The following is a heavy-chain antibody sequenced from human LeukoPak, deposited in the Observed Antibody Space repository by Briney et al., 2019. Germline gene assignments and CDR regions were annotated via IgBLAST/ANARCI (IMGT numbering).Heavy chain of an antibody. CDR2: ISYDGSDK. CDR1: GFTFSSYG. V-gene: IGHV3-30*03. J-gene: IGHJ4*02. Sequence: PGGSLRLSCAASGFTFSSYGMHWVRQAPGKGLDWVAVISYDGSDKYYADSVKGRFTISRDNSKNTLYLQMNSLRAEDTAVYYCARDSVYDYGGTDYWGQGTLVTVSS. CDR3: ARDSVYDYGGTDY. D-gene: IGHD4-23*01.